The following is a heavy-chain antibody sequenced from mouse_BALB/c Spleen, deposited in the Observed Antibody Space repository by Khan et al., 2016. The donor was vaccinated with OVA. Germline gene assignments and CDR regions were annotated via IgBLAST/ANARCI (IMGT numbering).Heavy chain of an antibody. J-gene: IGHJ4*01. CDR2: IYWDDDK. Sequence: QVQLKESGPGILQPSQTLSLTCSFSGFSLSTSGMGVSWIRQPSGKGLEWLAHIYWDDDKRYNPSLKSRLTISKDSSRNQVFLKITSVDTADTATYDCARSSGYSYYYAMDYWGQGTSVTVSS. CDR1: GFSLSTSGMG. D-gene: IGHD3-1*01. CDR3: ARSSGYSYYYAMDY. V-gene: IGHV8-12*01.